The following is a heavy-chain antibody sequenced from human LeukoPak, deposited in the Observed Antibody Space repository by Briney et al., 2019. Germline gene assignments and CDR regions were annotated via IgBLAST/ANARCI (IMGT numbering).Heavy chain of an antibody. J-gene: IGHJ4*02. CDR2: INQVGSEK. D-gene: IGHD6-13*01. CDR1: GFIFSSYW. Sequence: EPGGSLRLSCAASGFIFSSYWMSWVRQAPGKGLEWVAYINQVGSEKYYVDSVKGRFTISRDNAKNSLYLQMNSLRAEDTAVYYCARGYSGTWDRLGGQGTLVTVSS. CDR3: ARGYSGTWDRL. V-gene: IGHV3-7*04.